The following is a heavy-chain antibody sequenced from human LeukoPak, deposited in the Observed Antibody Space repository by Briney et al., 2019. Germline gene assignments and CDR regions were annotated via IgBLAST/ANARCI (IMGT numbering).Heavy chain of an antibody. D-gene: IGHD4-23*01. CDR2: IKEDGSEI. CDR3: ARDRGYSTFDY. CDR1: AFTFSNYW. J-gene: IGHJ4*02. Sequence: QPGGSLRLSCAVSAFTFSNYWMSWVRQAPGKGLEWVANIKEDGSEINYVDSVKGRFTISRDNAKNSLYLQMNSLRVDDTAVYYCARDRGYSTFDYWGQGTLVTVSS. V-gene: IGHV3-7*01.